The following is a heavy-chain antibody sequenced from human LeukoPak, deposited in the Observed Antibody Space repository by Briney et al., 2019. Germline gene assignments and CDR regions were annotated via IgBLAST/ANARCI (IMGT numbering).Heavy chain of an antibody. CDR2: IYYSGST. D-gene: IGHD6-13*01. CDR1: GGSISSGGHS. CDR3: ARDVDSSSFDI. Sequence: NPSETLSLTCAVSGGSISSGGHSWSWIRQPPGKGLEWIGYIYYSGSTNYNPSLKSRVTISVDTSKNQFSLKLSSVTAADTAVYYCARDVDSSSFDIWGQGTMVTVSS. J-gene: IGHJ3*02. V-gene: IGHV4-61*08.